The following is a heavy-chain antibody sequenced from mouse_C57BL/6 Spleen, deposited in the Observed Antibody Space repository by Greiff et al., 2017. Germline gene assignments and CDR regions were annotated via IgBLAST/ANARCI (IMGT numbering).Heavy chain of an antibody. CDR1: GYTFTTYP. Sequence: QVHVKQSGAELVKPGASVKMSCKASGYTFTTYPIEWMKQNHGKSLEWIGNFHPYNDDTKYNEKFKGKATLTVEKSSSTVYLELSRLTSDDSAVYYCARHYYGSSYWYFDVWGTGTTVTVSS. CDR3: ARHYYGSSYWYFDV. J-gene: IGHJ1*03. D-gene: IGHD1-1*01. CDR2: FHPYNDDT. V-gene: IGHV1-47*01.